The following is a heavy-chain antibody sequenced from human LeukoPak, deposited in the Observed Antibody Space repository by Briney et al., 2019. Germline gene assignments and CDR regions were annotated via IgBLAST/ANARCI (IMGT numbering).Heavy chain of an antibody. J-gene: IGHJ6*04. D-gene: IGHD3-3*01. CDR2: ISSSSSYI. CDR1: GFTFSSYS. CDR3: ARELLRSKGVGMDV. V-gene: IGHV3-21*05. Sequence: GGSLRLSCAASGFTFSSYSMNWVRQAPGKGLEWVSYISSSSSYIYYADSVKGRFTISRDNAKNSLYLQMNSLRAEDTAVYYCARELLRSKGVGMDVWGKGTTVTVSS.